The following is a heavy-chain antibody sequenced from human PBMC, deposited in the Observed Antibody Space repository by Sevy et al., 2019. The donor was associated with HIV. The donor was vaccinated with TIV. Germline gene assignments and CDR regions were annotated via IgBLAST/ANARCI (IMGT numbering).Heavy chain of an antibody. CDR2: IYPGDSDI. CDR1: GYSFTKYW. V-gene: IGHV5-51*01. D-gene: IGHD2-2*01. Sequence: GESLKISCKASGYSFTKYWIGWVRQMPGKGLEWMGIIYPGDSDIRYSPSFPGQVTFSVDKSISTAYSQWSSLKASDTAMYYCARQILGDSSTWYFLDAFDIWGQGTMVTVSS. J-gene: IGHJ3*02. CDR3: ARQILGDSSTWYFLDAFDI.